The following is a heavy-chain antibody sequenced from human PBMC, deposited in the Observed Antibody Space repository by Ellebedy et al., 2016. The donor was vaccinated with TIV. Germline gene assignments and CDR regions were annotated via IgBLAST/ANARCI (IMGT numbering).Heavy chain of an antibody. J-gene: IGHJ5*02. CDR2: IYYSGST. V-gene: IGHV4-39*01. D-gene: IGHD1-26*01. CDR1: GGSISSSSYY. CDR3: ARRGGELGWFDP. Sequence: MPSETLSLTCTVSGGSISSSSYYWGWLRQPPGKGLEWIGSIYYSGSTYYNPSLKSRVTISVDTSKNEFSLKLSSVTAADTAVYYCARRGGELGWFDPWGQGTLVTVSS.